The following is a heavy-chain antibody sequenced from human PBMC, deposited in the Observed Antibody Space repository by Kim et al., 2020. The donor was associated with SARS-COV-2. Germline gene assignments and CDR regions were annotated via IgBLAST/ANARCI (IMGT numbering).Heavy chain of an antibody. D-gene: IGHD6-13*01. V-gene: IGHV3-73*01. Sequence: ASLKGRFTISRDDSKNTAYRQMNSLKTEDTAVYCCTRRHIAAAGYYGMDVWGQGTTVTVSS. CDR3: TRRHIAAAGYYGMDV. J-gene: IGHJ6*02.